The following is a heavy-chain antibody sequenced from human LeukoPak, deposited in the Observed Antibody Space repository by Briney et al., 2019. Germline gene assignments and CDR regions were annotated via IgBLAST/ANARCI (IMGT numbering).Heavy chain of an antibody. Sequence: GGSLRLSCAASGFTFSDYYMSWIRQAPGKGLEWVSYISSSGSTIYYADSVKGRFTISRDNAKNSLYLQMNSLRAEDTAVYYCPRDRSYNSSGYFGYWGQGPLSPSPQ. CDR3: PRDRSYNSSGYFGY. CDR1: GFTFSDYY. V-gene: IGHV3-11*01. J-gene: IGHJ4*02. CDR2: ISSSGSTI. D-gene: IGHD3-22*01.